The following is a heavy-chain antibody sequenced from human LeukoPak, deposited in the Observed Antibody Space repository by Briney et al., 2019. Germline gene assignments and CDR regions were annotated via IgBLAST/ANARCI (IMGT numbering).Heavy chain of an antibody. CDR3: ARDYSATIAAAGELDY. J-gene: IGHJ4*02. Sequence: GGSLRLSCAASGFTVSSNYMSWVRRAPGKGLEWVAVISYDGSNKYYADSVKGRFTISRDNSKNTLYLQMSSLRAEDTAVYYCARDYSATIAAAGELDYWGQGTLVTVSS. V-gene: IGHV3-30*03. CDR1: GFTVSSNY. D-gene: IGHD6-13*01. CDR2: ISYDGSNK.